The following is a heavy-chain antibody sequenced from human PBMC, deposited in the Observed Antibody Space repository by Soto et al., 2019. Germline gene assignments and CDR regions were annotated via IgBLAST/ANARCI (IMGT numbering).Heavy chain of an antibody. J-gene: IGHJ4*02. CDR2: VSAYNRNT. V-gene: IGHV1-18*04. Sequence: QVRLEQSGPEVKKPGASMKVSCKASGYTFSNYGITWVRQAPGQGLEWMGWVSAYNRNTNYTQKFEDRITMTTDTSTGTGYMGLRSLRSDDTAVSFCARVRQWEPPPYWGQGAPVTVSS. CDR1: GYTFSNYG. D-gene: IGHD1-26*01. CDR3: ARVRQWEPPPY.